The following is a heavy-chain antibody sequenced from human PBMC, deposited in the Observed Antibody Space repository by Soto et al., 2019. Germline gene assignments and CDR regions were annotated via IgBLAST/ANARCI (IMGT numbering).Heavy chain of an antibody. CDR3: AHGLGFLVFPPSGWFDP. V-gene: IGHV2-5*02. Sequence: SGPTLVNPTQTLTLTCTFSGFSLSTSGVGVGWIRQPPGKALEWLALIYWDDDKRYSPSLKSRLTITKDTSKNQVVLTMTNMDPVDTATYFCAHGLGFLVFPPSGWFDPWGQGTLVTVSS. CDR1: GFSLSTSGVG. J-gene: IGHJ5*02. D-gene: IGHD3-3*01. CDR2: IYWDDDK.